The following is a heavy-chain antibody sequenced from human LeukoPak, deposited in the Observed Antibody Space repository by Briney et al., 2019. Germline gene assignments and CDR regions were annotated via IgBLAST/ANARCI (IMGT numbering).Heavy chain of an antibody. CDR3: ARDRIAVAGTWFEY. CDR2: IYRGGST. Sequence: GGSLRPSCAASGFTVSSNYMSWVRQAPGKGLEWVSVIYRGGSTYYADSVKGRFTISRDNSKNTLYLQMDSLRAEDTAVYYCARDRIAVAGTWFEYWGQGTLVTVSS. J-gene: IGHJ4*02. CDR1: GFTVSSNY. V-gene: IGHV3-66*01. D-gene: IGHD6-19*01.